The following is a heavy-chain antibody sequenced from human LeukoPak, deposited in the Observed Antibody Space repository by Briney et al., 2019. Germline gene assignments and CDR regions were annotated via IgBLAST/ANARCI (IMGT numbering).Heavy chain of an antibody. J-gene: IGHJ4*02. Sequence: SETLSLTCTVSGGSISSGDYYWSWIRQPPGKGLEWIGYIYYNGSTYYNPSLKSRVTILVDTSKNQFSLKLSSVTAADTAVYYCARGREMATVYYFDYWGQGTLVTVSS. CDR3: ARGREMATVYYFDY. D-gene: IGHD5-24*01. CDR1: GGSISSGDYY. CDR2: IYYNGST. V-gene: IGHV4-30-4*01.